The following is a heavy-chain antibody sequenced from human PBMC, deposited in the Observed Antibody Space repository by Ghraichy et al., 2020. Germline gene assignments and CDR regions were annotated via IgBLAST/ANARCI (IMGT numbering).Heavy chain of an antibody. CDR2: ISSSGSTI. CDR1: GFTFSSYE. Sequence: GGSLRLSCAASGFTFSSYEMNWVRQAPGKGLEWVSYISSSGSTIYYADSVKGRFTISRDNAKNSLYLQMNSLRAEDTAVYYCARGMRSSSWYRPSSFDYWGQGTLVIVSS. CDR3: ARGMRSSSWYRPSSFDY. D-gene: IGHD6-13*01. V-gene: IGHV3-48*03. J-gene: IGHJ4*02.